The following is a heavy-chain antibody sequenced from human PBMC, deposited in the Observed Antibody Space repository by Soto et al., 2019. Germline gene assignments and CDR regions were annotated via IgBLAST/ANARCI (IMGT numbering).Heavy chain of an antibody. CDR3: ARVVPGAEAWFGP. Sequence: ASVKVSCKTSGYTFSNYGMTWLRQAPGRPLEWLGWISLYSDGTNYAQKFQGRVSMTTDTSTTTAYMELRSLRSDDTAVYYCARVVPGAEAWFGPWGQGTLVTVSS. V-gene: IGHV1-18*01. CDR2: ISLYSDGT. CDR1: GYTFSNYG. D-gene: IGHD2-2*01. J-gene: IGHJ5*02.